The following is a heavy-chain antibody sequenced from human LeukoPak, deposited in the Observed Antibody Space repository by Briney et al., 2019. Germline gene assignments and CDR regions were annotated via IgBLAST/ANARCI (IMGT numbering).Heavy chain of an antibody. CDR2: IYYSGST. Sequence: PSETLSLTCTVSGGSISSSSYYWGWIRQPPGKGLDWIGSIYYSGSTNYNPSPKSRVTMSVDTSKNQFSLKLSSVTAADTAVYYCARDYCSGGSCYSGVEWFDPWGQGTLVTVSS. CDR3: ARDYCSGGSCYSGVEWFDP. V-gene: IGHV4-39*07. J-gene: IGHJ5*02. CDR1: GGSISSSSYY. D-gene: IGHD2-15*01.